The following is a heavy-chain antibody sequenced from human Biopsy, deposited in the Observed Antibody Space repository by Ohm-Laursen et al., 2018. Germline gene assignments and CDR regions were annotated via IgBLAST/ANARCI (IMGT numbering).Heavy chain of an antibody. CDR2: ISSRGST. CDR3: ARLYRLDDYWNDDPPDAFDV. CDR1: GGSISSDY. J-gene: IGHJ3*01. D-gene: IGHD3-3*01. V-gene: IGHV4-59*01. Sequence: SETLSLTCTVSGGSISSDYWSWIRQPPRKGLDWIGYISSRGSTNYNPSLRGRVTITVDTSKNQFSLKLTSVTAADTAVFFCARLYRLDDYWNDDPPDAFDVWGQGTMVTVSS.